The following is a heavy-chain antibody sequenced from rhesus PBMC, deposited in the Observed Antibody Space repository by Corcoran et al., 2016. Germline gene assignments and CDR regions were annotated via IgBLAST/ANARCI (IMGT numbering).Heavy chain of an antibody. Sequence: EVQLVESGGVLVQPCGSLRLSCAASGFTSTTFWMSWFRQAQGKGLGGVSSVSVSRSDTYYPDSVKGRFTISRDIAKNALYLQMSSLRPEDTAVYYCARDVHWGQGVLVTVSS. CDR1: GFTSTTFW. CDR2: VSVSRSDT. CDR3: ARDVH. J-gene: IGHJ4*01. V-gene: IGHV3S41*01.